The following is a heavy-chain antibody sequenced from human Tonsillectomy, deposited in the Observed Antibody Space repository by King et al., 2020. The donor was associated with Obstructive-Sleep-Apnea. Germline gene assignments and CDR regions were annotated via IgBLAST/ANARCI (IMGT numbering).Heavy chain of an antibody. V-gene: IGHV3-9*01. CDR3: AKDVDRGWLQPGSAGIAFDI. J-gene: IGHJ3*02. D-gene: IGHD5-24*01. CDR2: ISRNSGSI. CDR1: GFTFDDYA. Sequence: VQLVESGGGLVQPGRSLRLSCAASGFTFDDYAMHWVRQAPGKGLEWVSGISRNSGSIGYADSVKGRFTISRDNAQNSLYLQMNSLRTEDTALYYCAKDVDRGWLQPGSAGIAFDIWGQGTMVTVSS.